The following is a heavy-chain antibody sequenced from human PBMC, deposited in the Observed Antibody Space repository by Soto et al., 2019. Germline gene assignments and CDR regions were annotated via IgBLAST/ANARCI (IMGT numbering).Heavy chain of an antibody. CDR3: ARGAMVRGVISGVLHWYFDL. D-gene: IGHD3-10*01. J-gene: IGHJ2*01. V-gene: IGHV3-53*04. Sequence: GGSLRLSCAASGFTVSSNYMSWVRQAPGKGLEWVSVIYSGGSTYYADSVKGRFTISRHNSKNTLYLQMNSLRAEDTAVYYCARGAMVRGVISGVLHWYFDLWGRGTLVTVSS. CDR1: GFTVSSNY. CDR2: IYSGGST.